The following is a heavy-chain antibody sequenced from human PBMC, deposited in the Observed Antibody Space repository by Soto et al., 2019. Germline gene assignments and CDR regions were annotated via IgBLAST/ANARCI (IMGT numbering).Heavy chain of an antibody. V-gene: IGHV3-33*01. CDR3: ARDFVIAARPHSYGMDV. Sequence: QVQLVESGGGVVQPGRSLRLSCAASGFTFSSYGMHWVRQAPGKGLEWVAVIWYDGSNKYYADSVKGRFTISRDNSKNTLYLQMNSLRAEDTAVYYCARDFVIAARPHSYGMDVWGQGTTVTVSS. CDR2: IWYDGSNK. J-gene: IGHJ6*02. CDR1: GFTFSSYG. D-gene: IGHD6-6*01.